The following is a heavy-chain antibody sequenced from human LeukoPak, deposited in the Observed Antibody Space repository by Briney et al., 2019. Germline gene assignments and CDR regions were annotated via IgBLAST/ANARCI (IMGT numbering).Heavy chain of an antibody. J-gene: IGHJ1*01. CDR2: INPNSGGT. CDR1: GYTLTGYY. CDR3: AREDNTLPYFQH. D-gene: IGHD2-15*01. Sequence: ASVKVSCKASGYTLTGYYMHWVPQAPGQGLECMGWINPNSGGTNYAQKFQGWVTMTRDTSISTAYMELSRLRSDDTAVYYCAREDNTLPYFQHWGQGTLVTVSS. V-gene: IGHV1-2*04.